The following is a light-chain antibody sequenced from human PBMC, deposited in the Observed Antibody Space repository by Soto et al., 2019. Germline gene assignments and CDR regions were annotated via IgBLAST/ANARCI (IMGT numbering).Light chain of an antibody. CDR2: DAS. J-gene: IGKJ1*01. CDR1: QGIRND. Sequence: AIQMTQSPSSLSASVGDRVTITCRASQGIRNDLGWYQQKPGKAPKLLIYDASSLQSGVPSRFSGSGSGTDFTLTITSLHPEDLATYNCLKDYTPLRTFGQGTKVEIK. CDR3: LKDYTPLRT. V-gene: IGKV1-6*01.